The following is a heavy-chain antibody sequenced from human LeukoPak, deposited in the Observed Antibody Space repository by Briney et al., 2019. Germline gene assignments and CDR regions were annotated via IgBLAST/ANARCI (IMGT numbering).Heavy chain of an antibody. CDR3: AKEFSGYLASFEY. D-gene: IGHD3-22*01. Sequence: GGSLRLSCAASGFTFSSYGMHWVRQAPGKGLEWVAMTSFDGSYKNYADSVKGRFTISRDNSKNRLYLQMNSLRAEDTAAYYCAKEFSGYLASFEYWGQGTLVTVSS. CDR1: GFTFSSYG. J-gene: IGHJ4*02. CDR2: TSFDGSYK. V-gene: IGHV3-30*18.